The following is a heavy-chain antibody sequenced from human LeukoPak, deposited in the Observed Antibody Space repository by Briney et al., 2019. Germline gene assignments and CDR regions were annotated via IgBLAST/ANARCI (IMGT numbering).Heavy chain of an antibody. Sequence: GGSLRLSCAASGFTFSSYGMHWVRQAPGKGLEWVAFIRYDGSNKYYADSVKGRFTISRDNSKNTLYLQMNSLRAEDTAVYYCAKDFYGYCSSTSCSYLDYWGQGTLVTVSS. D-gene: IGHD2-2*01. CDR3: AKDFYGYCSSTSCSYLDY. J-gene: IGHJ4*02. CDR1: GFTFSSYG. V-gene: IGHV3-30*02. CDR2: IRYDGSNK.